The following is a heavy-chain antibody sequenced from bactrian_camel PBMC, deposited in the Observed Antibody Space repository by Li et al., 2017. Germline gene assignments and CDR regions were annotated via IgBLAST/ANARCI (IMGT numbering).Heavy chain of an antibody. CDR1: GHTYSSNC. CDR3: AVSVGNCDMSFRKEYFRF. V-gene: IGHV3S6*01. Sequence: HVQLVESGGDSVQARGSLRLSCVPSGHTYSSNCMAWFRQAPGKEREGVAGIYSSSGEAYYSDAVKGRFTLSQKNGNDTRTLQMNNVKLEDTAVYYCAVSVGNCDMSFRKEYFRFWGQGTQVTVS. D-gene: IGHD3*01. J-gene: IGHJ6*01. CDR2: IYSSSGEA.